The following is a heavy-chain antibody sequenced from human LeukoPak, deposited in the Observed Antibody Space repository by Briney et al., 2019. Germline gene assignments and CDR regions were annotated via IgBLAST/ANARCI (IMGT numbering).Heavy chain of an antibody. J-gene: IGHJ5*02. Sequence: PGGSLRLSCAASGFTFSSYWMHWVRQAPGKGLVWVSHISSDGRTTNYVDSVKGRFTNSRDNAKNTLYLQMNSLRAEDTAVYYCARDRPGDSVVGATDRWGQGTLVTVSS. CDR1: GFTFSSYW. D-gene: IGHD1-26*01. CDR2: ISSDGRTT. V-gene: IGHV3-74*01. CDR3: ARDRPGDSVVGATDR.